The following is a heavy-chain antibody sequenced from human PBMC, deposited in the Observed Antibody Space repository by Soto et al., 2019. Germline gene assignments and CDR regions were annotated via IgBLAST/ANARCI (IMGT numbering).Heavy chain of an antibody. CDR1: GYTFTGYY. D-gene: IGHD2-2*01. V-gene: IGHV1-2*02. CDR3: ARVVVPAAPSYGMDV. CDR2: INPNSGGT. J-gene: IGHJ6*02. Sequence: QVQLVQSGAEVKKPGASVKVSCKASGYTFTGYYMHWVRQAPGQGLEWMGWINPNSGGTNYAQKFQGRVTMTRDTSISTAYMELSRLRSDDTAVYYCARVVVPAAPSYGMDVWGQGTTVTVSS.